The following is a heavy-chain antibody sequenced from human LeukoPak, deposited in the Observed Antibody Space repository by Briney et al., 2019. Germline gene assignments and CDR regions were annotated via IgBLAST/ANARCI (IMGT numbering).Heavy chain of an antibody. J-gene: IGHJ4*02. V-gene: IGHV4-59*01. CDR2: IDYIGST. CDR1: GASISSSY. Sequence: PSETLSLTCPVSGASISSSYWSWIRQPPGKGLEWIGYIDYIGSTNYSPSLKTRVTISLDTSKNQFSLKLTSVTAADTAVYYCASSRSGRYYFDYWGPGTLVTVSS. D-gene: IGHD5-24*01. CDR3: ASSRSGRYYFDY.